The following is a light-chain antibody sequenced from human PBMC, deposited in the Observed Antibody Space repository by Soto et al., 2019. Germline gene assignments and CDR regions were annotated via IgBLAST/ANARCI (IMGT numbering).Light chain of an antibody. CDR3: QQYNNWPGT. V-gene: IGKV3-15*01. J-gene: IGKJ1*01. CDR1: QSVSSK. Sequence: EIVLTQSPGTLSVSPGERATLSCRASQSVSSKLAWYQQKPGQAPRLLFYGASTGDTGIPVRFSGSGSETEFTLSISSLQSEDFAVYYCQQYNNWPGTFGQGTKVEIK. CDR2: GAS.